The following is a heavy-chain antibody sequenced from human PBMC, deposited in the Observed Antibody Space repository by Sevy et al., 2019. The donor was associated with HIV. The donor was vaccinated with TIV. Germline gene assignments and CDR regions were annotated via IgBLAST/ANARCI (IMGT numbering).Heavy chain of an antibody. CDR3: ARDWGTPPTAILYYFDF. Sequence: GGSLRLSCAASTFTFGHNAMHWVRQAPGKGLQWVAGISYEGSNEYYTDSVKGRFTISRDNSKNTLNLEMNNLRVEDTALYYCARDWGTPPTAILYYFDFWGQGIPVTVSS. CDR2: ISYEGSNE. J-gene: IGHJ4*02. V-gene: IGHV3-30*04. D-gene: IGHD3-16*01. CDR1: TFTFGHNA.